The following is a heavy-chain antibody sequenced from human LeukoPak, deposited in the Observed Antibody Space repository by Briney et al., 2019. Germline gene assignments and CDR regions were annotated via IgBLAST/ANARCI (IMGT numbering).Heavy chain of an antibody. CDR1: GFTFSDYY. CDR2: ISSSGSTI. D-gene: IGHD1-1*01. CDR3: ARDPSEKYNAFDY. J-gene: IGHJ4*02. V-gene: IGHV3-11*04. Sequence: GGSLRLSCAASGFTFSDYYMSWIRQAPGKGLEWVSYISSSGSTIYYADSVKGRFTISRDNAKNSLYLQMSSLRAEDTAVYCCARDPSEKYNAFDYWGQGTLVTVSS.